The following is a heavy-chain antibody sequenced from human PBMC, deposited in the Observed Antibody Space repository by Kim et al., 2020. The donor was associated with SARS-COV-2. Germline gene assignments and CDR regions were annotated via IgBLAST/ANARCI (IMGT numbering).Heavy chain of an antibody. CDR1: GFTVSSNY. CDR3: ARDFDSSGYYSDY. D-gene: IGHD3-22*01. V-gene: IGHV3-66*01. Sequence: GGSLRLSCAASGFTVSSNYMSWVRQAPGKGLEWVSVIYSGGSTYYADSVKGRFTISRDNSKNTLYLQMNSLRAEDTAVYYCARDFDSSGYYSDYWGQGTLVTVSS. J-gene: IGHJ4*02. CDR2: IYSGGST.